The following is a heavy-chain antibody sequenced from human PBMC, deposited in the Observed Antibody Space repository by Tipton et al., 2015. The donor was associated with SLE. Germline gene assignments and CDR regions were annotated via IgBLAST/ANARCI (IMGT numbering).Heavy chain of an antibody. D-gene: IGHD6-19*01. CDR3: ARGHSSAWESSYFFQYYFDV. J-gene: IGHJ6*03. V-gene: IGHV3-23*01. CDR1: GFTFSSYA. Sequence: GSLRLSCAASGFTFSSYAMHWVRQAPGKGLEWVSGFSASGVNTYYADSVKGRFTIARDNSKNTLYLQMNSLGTEDTAVYYCARGHSSAWESSYFFQYYFDVWGKGTTVTVSS. CDR2: FSASGVNT.